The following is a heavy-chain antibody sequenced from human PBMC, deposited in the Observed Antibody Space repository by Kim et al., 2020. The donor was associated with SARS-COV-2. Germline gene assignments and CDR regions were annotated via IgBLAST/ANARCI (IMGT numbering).Heavy chain of an antibody. CDR3: AAEIYGSGSYPNYYYYGMDV. CDR1: GGTFSSYA. CDR2: IIPIFGTA. Sequence: SVKVSCKASGGTFSSYAISWVRQAPGQGLEWMGGIIPIFGTANYAQKFQGRVTITADESTSTAYMELSSLRSEDTAVYYCAAEIYGSGSYPNYYYYGMDVWGQGTTVTVSS. D-gene: IGHD3-10*01. V-gene: IGHV1-69*13. J-gene: IGHJ6*02.